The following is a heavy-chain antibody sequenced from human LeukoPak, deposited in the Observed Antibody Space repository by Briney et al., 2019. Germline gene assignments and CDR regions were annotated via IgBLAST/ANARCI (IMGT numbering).Heavy chain of an antibody. Sequence: PGGSLRLSCVASGFTFSSYWMHWVRQDPRKGLVWVSRINGDGRNINYADSVRGRFTISRDNAKNSLYLQMNSLRAEDTAVYYCARTSVQLERHNPFDSWGQGILVTVSS. CDR2: INGDGRNI. J-gene: IGHJ4*02. D-gene: IGHD1-1*01. CDR1: GFTFSSYW. CDR3: ARTSVQLERHNPFDS. V-gene: IGHV3-74*01.